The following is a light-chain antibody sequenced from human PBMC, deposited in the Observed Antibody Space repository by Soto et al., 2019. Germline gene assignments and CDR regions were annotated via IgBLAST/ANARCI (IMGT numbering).Light chain of an antibody. CDR1: QGISSA. Sequence: AIQVTQSPSSLSASVGDTVTITCRASQGISSAFAWYQQKPGKAPRLLIYDVFNLQSGVPSRFSGSGSGTDFTLTISRLQPEDFATYYCQQLETYHLTFGQGTRLGIK. J-gene: IGKJ5*01. CDR2: DVF. CDR3: QQLETYHLT. V-gene: IGKV1-13*02.